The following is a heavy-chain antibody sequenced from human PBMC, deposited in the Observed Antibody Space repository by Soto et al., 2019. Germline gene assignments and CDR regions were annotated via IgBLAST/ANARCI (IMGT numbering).Heavy chain of an antibody. D-gene: IGHD2-15*01. CDR3: ARCSGGSCYSYYYYGMDV. CDR1: GGTFSSYA. J-gene: IGHJ6*02. Sequence: QVQLVQSGAEVKKPGSSVKVSCKASGGTFSSYAISWVRQAPGQGLEWMGGIIPIFGTANYAQKFQGRVTITADESSSTAYRELSSLRSEDTAVYYCARCSGGSCYSYYYYGMDVWGQGTTVTVSS. V-gene: IGHV1-69*01. CDR2: IIPIFGTA.